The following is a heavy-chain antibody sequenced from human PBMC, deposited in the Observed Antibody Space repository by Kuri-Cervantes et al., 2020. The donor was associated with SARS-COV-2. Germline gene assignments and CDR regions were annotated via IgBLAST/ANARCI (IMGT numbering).Heavy chain of an antibody. V-gene: IGHV4-39*01. D-gene: IGHD6-6*01. CDR3: ARPSIAARADAFDI. CDR2: IYYSGST. CDR1: GGSISSSSYY. J-gene: IGHJ3*02. Sequence: SETLSLTCTVSGGSISSSSYYWGWIRQPPGKGLEWIGSIYYSGSTYYNPSLKSRVTISVDTSKSQFSLKLSSVTAADTAVYYCARPSIAARADAFDIWGQGTMVTVSS.